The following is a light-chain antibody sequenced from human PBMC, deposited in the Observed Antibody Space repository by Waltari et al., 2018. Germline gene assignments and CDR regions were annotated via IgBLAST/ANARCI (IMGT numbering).Light chain of an antibody. J-gene: IGLJ3*02. Sequence: QSALTQPASVSGFPGQPITISCTGTSRDVGSYNLVSWYQQYPGKAPKLMIYDGSKRPSGVSNRLSGSKSGNTASLTISGLQAEDEADYYCCSYADSSTLVFGGGTKLTVL. CDR1: SRDVGSYNL. CDR2: DGS. CDR3: CSYADSSTLV. V-gene: IGLV2-23*01.